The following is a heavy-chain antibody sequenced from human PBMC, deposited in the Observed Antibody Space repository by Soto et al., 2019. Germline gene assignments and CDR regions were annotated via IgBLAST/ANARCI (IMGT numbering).Heavy chain of an antibody. CDR2: MYSSGYT. Sequence: PSETLSLTCTVSGDSFSRYKRSWIRQPPGKGLEYIGYMYSSGYTDYNPSLKSRVTMSLDTSKNQYSLKLTSATAADTAVYYCAREWSAFDYWGQGTLVTVSS. CDR3: AREWSAFDY. D-gene: IGHD2-15*01. CDR1: GDSFSRYK. V-gene: IGHV4-59*01. J-gene: IGHJ4*02.